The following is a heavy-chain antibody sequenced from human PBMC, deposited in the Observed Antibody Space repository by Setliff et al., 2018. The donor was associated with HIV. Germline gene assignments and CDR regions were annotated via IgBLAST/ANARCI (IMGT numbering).Heavy chain of an antibody. Sequence: SVKVSCKASGYTFTTYSLHWVRQTPGQSLEWMGWINVGNGDTKYSQDLQGRITITRDTSANTAYMELSRLRSDDTAVYFCARGALLAVFDFDHWGHGTLVTVSS. CDR1: GYTFTTYS. CDR3: ARGALLAVFDFDH. J-gene: IGHJ4*01. CDR2: INVGNGDT. V-gene: IGHV1-3*01. D-gene: IGHD3-10*01.